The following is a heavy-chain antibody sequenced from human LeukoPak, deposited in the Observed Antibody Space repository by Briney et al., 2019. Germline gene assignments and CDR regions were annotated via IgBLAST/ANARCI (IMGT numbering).Heavy chain of an antibody. D-gene: IGHD3-22*01. CDR2: IRSKANGGTV. J-gene: IGHJ5*02. CDR1: GFSFGDYS. CDR3: TRDVYYSSES. V-gene: IGHV3-49*04. Sequence: GGSLRLSRSASGFSFGDYSMTWVRQAPGKGLEWVGFIRSKANGGTVAYAASVKGRFTLSRDNSKSIAYLQMNSLKTEDTALYYCTRDVYYSSESWGQGTLVTVSS.